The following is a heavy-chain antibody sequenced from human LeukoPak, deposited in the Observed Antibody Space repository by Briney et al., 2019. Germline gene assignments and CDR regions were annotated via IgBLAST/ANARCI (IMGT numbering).Heavy chain of an antibody. Sequence: GGSLRLSCAASGFTFSTYAVNWVRQAPGKGLEWVSTISGSGDSTYYADSVKGRFTISRDNAKNSLYLQMNSLRAEDTAVYYCARDHHDSSGYYPDYYYYYGMDVWGQGTTVTVSS. D-gene: IGHD3-22*01. V-gene: IGHV3-23*01. J-gene: IGHJ6*02. CDR1: GFTFSTYA. CDR3: ARDHHDSSGYYPDYYYYYGMDV. CDR2: ISGSGDST.